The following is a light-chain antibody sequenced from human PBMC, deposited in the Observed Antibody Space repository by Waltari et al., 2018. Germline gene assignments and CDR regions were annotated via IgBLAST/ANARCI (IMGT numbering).Light chain of an antibody. V-gene: IGLV2-8*02. CDR3: SSYSGSNNLGV. CDR1: SSDVGGYNY. CDR2: EVN. Sequence: QSALTQPPSASRSPGQSVTISCTGTSSDVGGYNYVSWYQQHPGKAPKLIISEVNKRPPGVPDRFSGSKSGNTAALTVSGLQADDEADYYCSSYSGSNNLGVFGGGTKLTVL. J-gene: IGLJ2*01.